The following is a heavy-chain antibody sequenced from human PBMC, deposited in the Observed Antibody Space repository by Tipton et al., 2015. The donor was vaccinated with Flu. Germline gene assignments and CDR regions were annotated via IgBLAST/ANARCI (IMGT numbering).Heavy chain of an antibody. J-gene: IGHJ2*01. CDR2: IYPGDSDT. CDR3: VRQPGGVRYFDF. Sequence: QLVQSGAEVKKPGESLKISCRASGYSFTNNWIGWVRQMPGKGLEWVGIIYPGDSDTRYSPSFQGQVTISADKSISTAYLQWSTLKASDTAMYYCVRQPGGVRYFDFWGRGTLVTVSP. V-gene: IGHV5-51*01. D-gene: IGHD1-14*01. CDR1: GYSFTNNW.